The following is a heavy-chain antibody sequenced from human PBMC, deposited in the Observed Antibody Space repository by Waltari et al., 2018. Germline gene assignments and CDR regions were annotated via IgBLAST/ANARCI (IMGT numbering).Heavy chain of an antibody. D-gene: IGHD2-21*01. J-gene: IGHJ3*01. V-gene: IGHV4-59*01. CDR3: ARDFAIGIEAFDV. CDR2: IYYVGST. Sequence: QVQLQESGPGLVKPGETLSLTCSISGGILGCYYWSWIRQTPGKGLEWIGYIYYVGSTSYNPSLESRVSISIDTSKDQFSLRLTSVTAADTAMYYCARDFAIGIEAFDVWGRGTMVTVSS. CDR1: GGILGCYY.